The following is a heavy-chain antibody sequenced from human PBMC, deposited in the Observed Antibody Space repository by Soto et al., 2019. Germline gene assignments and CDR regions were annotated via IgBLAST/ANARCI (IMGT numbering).Heavy chain of an antibody. CDR3: AHGRSVGSTYFFQY. CDR2: IYSSGDI. Sequence: QITLKESGPTLVKPTQSLTLTCTFSGFSLSTGAVGVGWIRQSPGKPLDWLALIYSSGDIRYSPSLKNRLTITKDTSKNQVILTMTNMDPVDTATYSCAHGRSVGSTYFFQYWGQGTLVTVSS. V-gene: IGHV2-5*01. D-gene: IGHD2-2*03. J-gene: IGHJ4*02. CDR1: GFSLSTGAVG.